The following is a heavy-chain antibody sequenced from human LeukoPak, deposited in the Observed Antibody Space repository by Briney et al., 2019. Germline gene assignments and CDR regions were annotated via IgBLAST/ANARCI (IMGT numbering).Heavy chain of an antibody. J-gene: IGHJ6*03. Sequence: ASVKVSCKVSGYTLTELSMHWVRQAPGKGLEWMGGFDPEDGETIYAQKFQGRVTMTEDTSTDTAYMELSRLRSDDTAVYYCARAGCSSTSCSLYYYMDVWGKGTTVTVSS. CDR2: FDPEDGET. CDR3: ARAGCSSTSCSLYYYMDV. CDR1: GYTLTELS. D-gene: IGHD2-2*01. V-gene: IGHV1-24*01.